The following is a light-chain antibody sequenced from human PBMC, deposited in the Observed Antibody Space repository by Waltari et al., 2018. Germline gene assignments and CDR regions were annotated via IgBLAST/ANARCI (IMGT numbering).Light chain of an antibody. CDR1: QSLLNSNGYNY. Sequence: IVMTQSPLSLSVTPGEPASISCMSSQSLLNSNGYNYLDWYLQKPGQSPQHLIYLGSYRASGVPDRFSGRGSGTDFTLKISRVEAEDVGVYYCVQTLETPPWTFGQGTKVEIK. CDR2: LGS. J-gene: IGKJ1*01. V-gene: IGKV2-28*01. CDR3: VQTLETPPWT.